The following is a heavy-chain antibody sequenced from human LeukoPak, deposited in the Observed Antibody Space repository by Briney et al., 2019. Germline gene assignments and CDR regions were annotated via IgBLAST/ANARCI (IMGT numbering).Heavy chain of an antibody. V-gene: IGHV1-2*02. CDR3: ARSPGRVDYYGSGSHQNLDY. J-gene: IGHJ4*02. Sequence: ASVKVSCKASGYTFTGYYIHWVRQAPGQGLEWMGWINPNSGGTNYAQKFQGRVTMTRDTSISTAYMELSRLRSDDTAVYYCARSPGRVDYYGSGSHQNLDYWGQGTLVTVSS. CDR1: GYTFTGYY. CDR2: INPNSGGT. D-gene: IGHD3-10*01.